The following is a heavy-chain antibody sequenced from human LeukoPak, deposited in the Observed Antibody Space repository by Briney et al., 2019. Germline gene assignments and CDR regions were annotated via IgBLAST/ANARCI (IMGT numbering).Heavy chain of an antibody. CDR2: SIPSLGRA. D-gene: IGHD4-17*01. V-gene: IGHV1-69*04. CDR3: ARDPTPYYGGKAEFVY. CDR1: GGTFISYA. J-gene: IGHJ4*02. Sequence: SVKVSCKASGGTFISYAISWVRQAPGQGVEGVGRSIPSLGRANYAQKFPGRVTTNADKSTSTAYMELSSLRSEDTAVYYCARDPTPYYGGKAEFVYWGQGTLVTVSS.